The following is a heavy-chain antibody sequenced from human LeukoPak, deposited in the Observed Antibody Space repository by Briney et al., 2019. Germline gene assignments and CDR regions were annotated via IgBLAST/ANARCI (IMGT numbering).Heavy chain of an antibody. CDR2: ISAYNGNT. J-gene: IGHJ4*02. Sequence: ASVKVSCKASGYTFTSCGISWVRQAPGQGLEWMGWISAYNGNTNYAQKLQGRVTMTTDTSTSTAYMELRSLRSGDTAVYYCARVEFGELYFDYWGQGTLVTVSS. D-gene: IGHD3-10*01. CDR3: ARVEFGELYFDY. CDR1: GYTFTSCG. V-gene: IGHV1-18*01.